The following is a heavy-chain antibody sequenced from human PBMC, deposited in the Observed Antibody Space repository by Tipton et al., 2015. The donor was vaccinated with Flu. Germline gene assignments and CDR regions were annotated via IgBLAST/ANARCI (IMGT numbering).Heavy chain of an antibody. D-gene: IGHD2-8*01. V-gene: IGHV4-34*01. CDR3: ARGPALGYCTNGVCEDDY. CDR1: GGSFSGYY. Sequence: LRLSCAVYGGSFSGYYWSWIRQPPGKGLEWIGEINHSGSTNYNPSLKSRVTISVDTSKNQFSLKLSSVTAADTAVYYCARGPALGYCTNGVCEDDYWGQGTLVTVSS. CDR2: INHSGST. J-gene: IGHJ4*02.